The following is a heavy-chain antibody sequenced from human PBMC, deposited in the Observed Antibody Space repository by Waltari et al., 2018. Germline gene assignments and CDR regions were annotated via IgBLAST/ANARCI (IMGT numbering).Heavy chain of an antibody. J-gene: IGHJ4*02. CDR2: MDPSGTT. Sequence: QVQMQYSGPGLVRPSVTLSLTYAVLCGCWRGHGGGWFRQPPGRGREWIGEMDPSGTTNYTPAPKSRVTISVDTSKTHSTLKLSSVTAAHTAVQYGASGPAAAGKRRYFDYWGQGNLVTVSS. CDR3: ASGPAAAGKRRYFDY. CDR1: CGCWRGHG. V-gene: IGHV4-34*01. D-gene: IGHD6-13*01.